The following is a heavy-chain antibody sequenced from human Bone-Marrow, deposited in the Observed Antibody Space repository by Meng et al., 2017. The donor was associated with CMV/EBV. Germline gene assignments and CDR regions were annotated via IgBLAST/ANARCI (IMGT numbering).Heavy chain of an antibody. CDR1: GGSISSSSYY. Sequence: SETLSLTCTVSGGSISSSSYYWGWIRQPPGKGLEWIGSIYYSGSTYYNPSLKSRVTISVDTSKNQFSLKLSSVTAADTAVYYCARESGSYDFWSGYYSPGWFDPWGQGTLVTGSS. J-gene: IGHJ5*02. CDR2: IYYSGST. D-gene: IGHD3-3*01. V-gene: IGHV4-39*07. CDR3: ARESGSYDFWSGYYSPGWFDP.